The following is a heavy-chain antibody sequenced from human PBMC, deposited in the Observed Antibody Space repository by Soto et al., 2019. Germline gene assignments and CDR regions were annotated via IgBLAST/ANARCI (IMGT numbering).Heavy chain of an antibody. CDR3: AHINAYYYDSSGYYYHKFDY. Sequence: QITLKESGPTLVKPTQTLTLTCTFSGFSLSTSGVGVGWIRQPPGKAMEWLALIYWDDDKRYSPSLKSRLTTTNDTSQIQVVLTMTTMDPADTATYYCAHINAYYYDSSGYYYHKFDYWGQGTLVTVSS. CDR1: GFSLSTSGVG. CDR2: IYWDDDK. V-gene: IGHV2-5*02. J-gene: IGHJ4*02. D-gene: IGHD3-22*01.